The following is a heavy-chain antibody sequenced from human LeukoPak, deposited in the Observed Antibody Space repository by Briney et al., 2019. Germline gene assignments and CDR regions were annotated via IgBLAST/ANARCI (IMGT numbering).Heavy chain of an antibody. Sequence: SETLSLTCTVSGGSISSYYWSWIRQPPGKGLEWIGYIYYSGSTNYNPPLKSRVTISVDTSKNQFSLKLSSVTAADTAVYYCARVGSSSGWYLGYWGQGTLVTVSS. CDR1: GGSISSYY. CDR3: ARVGSSSGWYLGY. D-gene: IGHD6-19*01. CDR2: IYYSGST. V-gene: IGHV4-59*01. J-gene: IGHJ4*02.